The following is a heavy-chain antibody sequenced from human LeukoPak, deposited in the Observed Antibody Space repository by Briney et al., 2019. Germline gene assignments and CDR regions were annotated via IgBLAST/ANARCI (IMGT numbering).Heavy chain of an antibody. CDR1: GYTFTSYD. D-gene: IGHD6-6*01. CDR3: AREGYSSSTSMDV. J-gene: IGHJ6*02. CDR2: ISAYNGNT. Sequence: ASVKVSCKASGYTFTSYDITWVRQAPGQGLEWMGWISAYNGNTNYAQKLQGRVTMTTDTSTSTAYVELRSLRSDDTAVYYCAREGYSSSTSMDVWGQGTTVTVSS. V-gene: IGHV1-18*01.